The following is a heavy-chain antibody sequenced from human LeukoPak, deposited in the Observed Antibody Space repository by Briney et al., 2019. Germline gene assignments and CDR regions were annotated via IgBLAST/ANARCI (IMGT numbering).Heavy chain of an antibody. CDR2: IYYSGST. V-gene: IGHV4-39*01. CDR3: ARRITAATVWFDP. D-gene: IGHD2-15*01. CDR1: GGSISSSSYY. J-gene: IGHJ5*02. Sequence: SETLSLTCTVSGGSISSSSYYWGWIRHPPGKGLEWIGSIYYSGSTYYNPSLKSRVTISVDTSKNQFSLKLSSVTAADTAVYYCARRITAATVWFDPWGQGTLVTVSS.